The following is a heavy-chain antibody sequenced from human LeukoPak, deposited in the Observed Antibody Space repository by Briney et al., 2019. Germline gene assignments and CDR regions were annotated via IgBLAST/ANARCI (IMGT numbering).Heavy chain of an antibody. CDR3: AKEGKTRNWNYYQAKAVY. CDR1: GFTFSSYA. V-gene: IGHV3-23*01. Sequence: GGSLRLSCAASGFTFSSYAMSWVRQAPGKGLEWVSAISGSGGSTYYADSVKGRFTISRDNSKNTLYLQMNSLRAEDTAVYYCAKEGKTRNWNYYQAKAVYWGQGTLVTVSS. J-gene: IGHJ4*02. CDR2: ISGSGGST. D-gene: IGHD1-7*01.